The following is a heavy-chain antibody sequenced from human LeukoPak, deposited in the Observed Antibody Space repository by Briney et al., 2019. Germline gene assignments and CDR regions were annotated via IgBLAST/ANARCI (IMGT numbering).Heavy chain of an antibody. CDR3: ARDAGDYDYVWGSYRLTPHFDY. J-gene: IGHJ4*02. CDR2: ISSSGSTI. CDR1: GFTVSSHF. Sequence: GGSLRLSCAAPGFTVSSHFMSWIRQAPGKGLEWVSYISSSGSTIYYADSVKGRFTISRDNAKNSLYLQMNSLRAEDTAVYYCARDAGDYDYVWGSYRLTPHFDYWGQGTLVTVSS. V-gene: IGHV3-11*01. D-gene: IGHD3-16*02.